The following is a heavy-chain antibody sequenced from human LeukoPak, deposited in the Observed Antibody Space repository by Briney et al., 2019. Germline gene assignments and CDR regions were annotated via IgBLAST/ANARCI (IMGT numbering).Heavy chain of an antibody. CDR3: ARVGHYYDSSGSPINWFDP. CDR1: GYTFTSYA. V-gene: IGHV7-4-1*02. Sequence: ASVKVSCKASGYTFTSYAMNWVRQAPGQGLEWMGWINTNTGNPTYAQGFTGRFVFSLDTSVSTAYLQISSLKAEDTAVYYCARVGHYYDSSGSPINWFDPWGQGTLVTVSS. J-gene: IGHJ5*02. CDR2: INTNTGNP. D-gene: IGHD3-22*01.